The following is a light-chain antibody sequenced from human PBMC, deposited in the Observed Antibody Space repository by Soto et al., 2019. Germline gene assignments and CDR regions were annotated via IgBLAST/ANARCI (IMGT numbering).Light chain of an antibody. J-gene: IGKJ1*01. Sequence: EIVLTHFPVTLSLSPGEIATLSCWASQSVSNYLAWYQQKPGQAPRLLIYGASSRATGIPDRFSGSGSGTDFTLTISRLEPEDFAVYYCQQYGRSPTFGHGTKVDIK. CDR2: GAS. V-gene: IGKV3-20*01. CDR1: QSVSNY. CDR3: QQYGRSPT.